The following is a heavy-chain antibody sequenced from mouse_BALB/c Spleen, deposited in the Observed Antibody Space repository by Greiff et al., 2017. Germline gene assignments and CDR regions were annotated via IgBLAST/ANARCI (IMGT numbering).Heavy chain of an antibody. CDR2: IWTGGGT. V-gene: IGHV2-9-2*01. CDR3: VRDGGARATYWFAY. CDR1: GFSLTSYD. Sequence: VKLVESGPGLVAPSQSLSITCTVSGFSLTSYDISWIRQPPGKGLEWLGVIWTGGGTNYNSAFMSRLSISKDNSKSQVFLKMNSLQTDDTAIYYCVRDGGARATYWFAYWGQGTLVTVSA. J-gene: IGHJ3*01. D-gene: IGHD3-1*01.